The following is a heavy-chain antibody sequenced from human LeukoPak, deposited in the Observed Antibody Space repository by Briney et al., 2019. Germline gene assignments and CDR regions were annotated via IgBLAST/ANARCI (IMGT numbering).Heavy chain of an antibody. V-gene: IGHV4-38-2*01. CDR1: GYSISSGYY. CDR2: IYHSGST. Sequence: PSETLSLTCAVSGYSISSGYYWGWIRQPPGKGLEWIGSIYHSGSTYYNPSLKSRVTISVDTSKNQSSLKLSSVTAADTAVYYCASQGYCSSTSCYDSWWFDPWGQGTLVTVSS. CDR3: ASQGYCSSTSCYDSWWFDP. D-gene: IGHD2-2*01. J-gene: IGHJ5*02.